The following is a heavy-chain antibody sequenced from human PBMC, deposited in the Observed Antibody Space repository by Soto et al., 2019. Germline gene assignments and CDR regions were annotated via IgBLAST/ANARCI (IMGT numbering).Heavy chain of an antibody. CDR1: GFTFSSYA. V-gene: IGHV3-30-3*01. D-gene: IGHD3-10*01. Sequence: QVQLVESGGGVVQPGRSLRLSCAASGFTFSSYAMHWVRQAPGKGLEWVAVISYDGSNKYYADSVKGRFTISRDNSKNTVCRQMNSLRVEDTAVYYCARDLPWCGDGWGQGTLVTVSS. CDR3: ARDLPWCGDG. CDR2: ISYDGSNK. J-gene: IGHJ4*02.